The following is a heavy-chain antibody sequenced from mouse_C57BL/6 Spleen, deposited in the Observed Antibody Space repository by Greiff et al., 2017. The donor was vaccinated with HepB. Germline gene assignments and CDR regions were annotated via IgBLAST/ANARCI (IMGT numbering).Heavy chain of an antibody. CDR2: IDPSDSYT. J-gene: IGHJ3*01. D-gene: IGHD1-1*01. Sequence: QVQLQQPGAELVKPGASVKLSCKASGYTFTSYWMQWVKQRPGQGLEWIGEIDPSDSYTNYNQKFKGKATLTVDTSSSTAYMQLSSLTSEDSAVYYCARRGAYGSSPFAYWGQGTLVTVSA. CDR3: ARRGAYGSSPFAY. CDR1: GYTFTSYW. V-gene: IGHV1-50*01.